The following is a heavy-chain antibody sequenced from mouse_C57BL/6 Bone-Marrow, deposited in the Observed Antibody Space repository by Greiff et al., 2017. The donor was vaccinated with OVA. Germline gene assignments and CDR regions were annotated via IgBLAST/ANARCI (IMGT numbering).Heavy chain of an antibody. CDR3: ARGDYYGSSPFAY. D-gene: IGHD1-1*01. V-gene: IGHV1-26*01. CDR2: INPNNGGT. J-gene: IGHJ3*01. CDR1: GYTFTDYY. Sequence: VQLQQSGPELVKPGASVKISCKASGYTFTDYYMNWVKQSHGKSLEWIGDINPNNGGTSYNQKFKGKATLTVDKSSSTAYMELRSLTSEDSAVYYCARGDYYGSSPFAYWGQGTLVTVSA.